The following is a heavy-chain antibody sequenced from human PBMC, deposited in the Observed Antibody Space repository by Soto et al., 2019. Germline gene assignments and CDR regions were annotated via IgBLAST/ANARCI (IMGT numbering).Heavy chain of an antibody. V-gene: IGHV4-59*01. Sequence: SETLSLTCTVSGGSISSYYWSWIRQPPGKGLEWIGYIYYSGSTNYNPSLKSRVTISVDTSKNQFSLKLSSVTAADTAVYHCARSGDYDSSGYYYGFIDYWGQGTLVTVSS. CDR2: IYYSGST. D-gene: IGHD3-22*01. CDR1: GGSISSYY. CDR3: ARSGDYDSSGYYYGFIDY. J-gene: IGHJ4*02.